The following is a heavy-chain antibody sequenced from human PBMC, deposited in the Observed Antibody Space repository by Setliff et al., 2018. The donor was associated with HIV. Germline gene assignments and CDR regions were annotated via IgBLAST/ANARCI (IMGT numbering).Heavy chain of an antibody. CDR2: INHSGST. J-gene: IGHJ4*02. CDR3: ARSPRIGVAGEFEY. Sequence: SETLSLTCTVSGGSISSYYWGWIRQPPGKGLEWIGEINHSGSTNYNPSLKSRVTISVDTSKNQFSLKLSSVTAADTAVYYCARSPRIGVAGEFEYWGQGTLVTVSS. V-gene: IGHV4-34*01. CDR1: GGSISSYY. D-gene: IGHD6-19*01.